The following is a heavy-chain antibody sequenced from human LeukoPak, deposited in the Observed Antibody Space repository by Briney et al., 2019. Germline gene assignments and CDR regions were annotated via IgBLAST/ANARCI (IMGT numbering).Heavy chain of an antibody. Sequence: GGSLRLSCAASGFTFSDYYMSWIRQAPGKGLEWVSYISSSGSTIYYADSVEGRFAISRDNAKNSLYLQMNSLRAEDTAVYYCARDVHGGSSWPTSFDYWGQGTLVTVSS. CDR1: GFTFSDYY. J-gene: IGHJ4*02. V-gene: IGHV3-11*04. CDR2: ISSSGSTI. D-gene: IGHD6-13*01. CDR3: ARDVHGGSSWPTSFDY.